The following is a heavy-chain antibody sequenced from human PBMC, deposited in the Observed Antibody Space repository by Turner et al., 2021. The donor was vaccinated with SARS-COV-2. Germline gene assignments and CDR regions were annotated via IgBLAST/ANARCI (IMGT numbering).Heavy chain of an antibody. CDR2: ISYDGSNK. Sequence: QVQLVESGGGVVQPGRSLRLSCASSGFPFSSYAMHWVRQAPGKGLEWVALISYDGSNKYYADSVKGRFTISRDNSKNTLYLQMNSLRAEDTAVYYCARGRVGNYYYGMDVWGQGTTVTVSS. V-gene: IGHV3-30-3*01. J-gene: IGHJ6*02. CDR3: ARGRVGNYYYGMDV. CDR1: GFPFSSYA.